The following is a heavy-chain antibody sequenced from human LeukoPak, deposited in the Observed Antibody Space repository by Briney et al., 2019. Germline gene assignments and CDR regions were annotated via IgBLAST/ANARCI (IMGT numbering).Heavy chain of an antibody. CDR1: GFTFSDYY. D-gene: IGHD1-26*01. CDR2: ISSSGSTI. J-gene: IGHJ6*03. CDR3: AREGTPYLLYYYYMDV. V-gene: IGHV3-11*04. Sequence: GGSLRLSCAASGFTFSDYYMSWIRQAPGKGLEWVSYISSSGSTIYYADSVKGRFTISRDNAKNSLYLQMNSLRAEDTAVYYCAREGTPYLLYYYYMDVWGKGTTVTVSS.